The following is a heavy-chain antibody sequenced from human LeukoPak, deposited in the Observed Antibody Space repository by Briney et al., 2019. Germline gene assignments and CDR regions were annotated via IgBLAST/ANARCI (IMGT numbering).Heavy chain of an antibody. Sequence: GGALRLSCAASRFTFSNYAMGWVRQAPGKGLEGVSGISSSAESTYYADSVKGRFTISRDNSKNTLYLHMNSLRAEDTAVYFCAKDLDSSGYYLYFDDWGQGTQVTVSS. D-gene: IGHD3-22*01. CDR2: ISSSAEST. J-gene: IGHJ4*02. CDR3: AKDLDSSGYYLYFDD. V-gene: IGHV3-23*01. CDR1: RFTFSNYA.